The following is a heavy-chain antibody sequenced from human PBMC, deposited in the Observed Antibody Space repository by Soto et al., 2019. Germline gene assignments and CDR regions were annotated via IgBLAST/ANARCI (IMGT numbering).Heavy chain of an antibody. J-gene: IGHJ4*02. CDR3: ARVPGRL. CDR2: VYSGGAT. Sequence: QLVETGGGLIQPGTSLTLSCAASGFSVSRNYMTWVRQAPGKGLEWVSFVYSGGATFYADSVKGRFILSRDDSQTTMYLQMNNLRAEDTAVYYCARVPGRLWGRGTLGTVAS. V-gene: IGHV3-53*02. D-gene: IGHD3-10*01. CDR1: GFSVSRNY.